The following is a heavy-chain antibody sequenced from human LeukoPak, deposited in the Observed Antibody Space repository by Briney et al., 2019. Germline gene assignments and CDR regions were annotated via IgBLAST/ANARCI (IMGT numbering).Heavy chain of an antibody. D-gene: IGHD6-19*01. V-gene: IGHV3-74*01. Sequence: GGSLRLSCAASGFTFRNYWMYWVRQAPGEGLVWVSHINSDGSDTNYADSVKGRFTISRDNAKNSLYLQMNSLRAEDTAVYYCARPYSSGWYAGGYFDYWGQGTLVTVSS. CDR2: INSDGSDT. CDR3: ARPYSSGWYAGGYFDY. J-gene: IGHJ4*02. CDR1: GFTFRNYW.